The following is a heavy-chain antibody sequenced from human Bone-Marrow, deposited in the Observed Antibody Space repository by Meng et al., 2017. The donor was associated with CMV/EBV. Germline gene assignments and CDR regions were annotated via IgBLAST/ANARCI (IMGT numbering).Heavy chain of an antibody. D-gene: IGHD2-21*01. J-gene: IGHJ3*02. CDR3: AHIVVVNGGDAFDI. CDR1: GFTFDDYA. Sequence: LSLTCAASGFTFDDYAMHWVRQAPGKGLEWVSGISWNSGSIGYADSVKGRFTISRDNAKNSLYLQMNSLRAEDTAVYYCAHIVVVNGGDAFDIWGQGTMVTVSS. V-gene: IGHV3-9*01. CDR2: ISWNSGSI.